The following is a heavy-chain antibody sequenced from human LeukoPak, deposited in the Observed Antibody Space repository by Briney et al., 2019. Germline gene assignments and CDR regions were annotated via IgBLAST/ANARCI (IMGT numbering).Heavy chain of an antibody. Sequence: PGGSLRLSCAASGFTFSSYAMHWVRQAPGKGLEYVSAISSNGGSTYYANSVKGRFTISRDNSKNTLYLQMGSLRAEDMAVYYCSRGGASIAPLGADYGGRGPLVTV. CDR3: SRGGASIAPLGADY. CDR1: GFTFSSYA. J-gene: IGHJ4*02. D-gene: IGHD6-6*01. CDR2: ISSNGGST. V-gene: IGHV3-64*01.